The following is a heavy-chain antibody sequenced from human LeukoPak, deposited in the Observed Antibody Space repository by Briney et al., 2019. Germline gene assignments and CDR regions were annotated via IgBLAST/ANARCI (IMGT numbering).Heavy chain of an antibody. D-gene: IGHD2-21*01. J-gene: IGHJ3*02. CDR2: TSETGGAR. CDR3: AKAIARHRDLDAFDI. Sequence: GGSLRLSCLASRFAFRTSGMSWFRQAPGRGPEWVAGTSETGGARYYADSVRGRFTISKDNSKNTLFLQMDNLRAEDTALYYCAKAIARHRDLDAFDIWGQGTLVSVSS. CDR1: RFAFRTSG. V-gene: IGHV3-23*01.